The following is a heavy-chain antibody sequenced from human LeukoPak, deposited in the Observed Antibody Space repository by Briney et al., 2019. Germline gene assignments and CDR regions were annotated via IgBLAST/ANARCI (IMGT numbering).Heavy chain of an antibody. CDR1: GFTFSSYA. CDR3: ARDRLIMGYCSSTTCSVSYFDY. V-gene: IGHV3-30-3*01. J-gene: IGHJ4*02. CDR2: ISYDGSNK. Sequence: PGGSLRLSCAASGFTFSSYAMHWVRQAPGKGLEWVAIISYDGSNKYYADSVKGRFTISRDNSKNTLYLQMNSLRAEDTAVYYCARDRLIMGYCSSTTCSVSYFDYWGQGTLVTVSS. D-gene: IGHD2-2*01.